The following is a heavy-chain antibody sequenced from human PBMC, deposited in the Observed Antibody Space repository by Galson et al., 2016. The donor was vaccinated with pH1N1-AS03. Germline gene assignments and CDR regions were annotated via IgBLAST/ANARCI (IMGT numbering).Heavy chain of an antibody. Sequence: TLSLTCTVSGGSIRRSDYYWSWIRQHPGKGLEWIGFIHNSGSPYYNPSLQSRVTISVDTSKDHFSLILNSATAADTAVYYCATLPVDAAMADFWGQGILVIVSA. V-gene: IGHV4-31*03. J-gene: IGHJ4*02. CDR1: GGSIRRSDYY. CDR2: IHNSGSP. CDR3: ATLPVDAAMADF. D-gene: IGHD5-18*01.